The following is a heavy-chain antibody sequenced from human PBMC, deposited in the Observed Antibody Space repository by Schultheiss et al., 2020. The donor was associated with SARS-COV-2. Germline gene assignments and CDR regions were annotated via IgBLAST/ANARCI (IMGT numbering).Heavy chain of an antibody. Sequence: GGSLRLSCAASGFTFSSYEMNWVRQAPGKGLEWVSYISSSGSTIYYADSVKGRFTISRDNAKNSLYLQMNSLRAEDTAVYYCARENIAVAGKGWFDPWGQGTLVTVSS. CDR2: ISSSGSTI. J-gene: IGHJ5*02. CDR1: GFTFSSYE. CDR3: ARENIAVAGKGWFDP. V-gene: IGHV3-48*03. D-gene: IGHD6-19*01.